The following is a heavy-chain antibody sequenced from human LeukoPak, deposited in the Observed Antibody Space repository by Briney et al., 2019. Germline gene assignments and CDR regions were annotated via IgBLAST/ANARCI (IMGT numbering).Heavy chain of an antibody. D-gene: IGHD2-2*01. CDR2: INHSGST. Sequence: KSSETLSLTCAVYGGSFSGYYWSWIRQPPGKGLEWIGEINHSGSTNYNPSLKSRVTISVDTSKNQFSLKLSSVTAADTAVYYCARERYCSSTSCYDYYYHGMDVWGQGTTVTVSS. CDR1: GGSFSGYY. V-gene: IGHV4-34*01. J-gene: IGHJ6*02. CDR3: ARERYCSSTSCYDYYYHGMDV.